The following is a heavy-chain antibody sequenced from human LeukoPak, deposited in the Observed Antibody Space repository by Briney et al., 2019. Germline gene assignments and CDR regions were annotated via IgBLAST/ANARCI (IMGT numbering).Heavy chain of an antibody. CDR2: INHSGST. CDR3: ARQKRYVASYMDV. V-gene: IGHV4-34*01. Sequence: PSETLSLTCAVYGGSFSGYYWSWIRQPPGKGLEWIGEINHSGSTNYTPSLKSRVTISVDTSKNQFSLKLSSVTAADTAVYYCARQKRYVASYMDVWGKGTTVTISS. CDR1: GGSFSGYY. D-gene: IGHD1-1*01. J-gene: IGHJ6*03.